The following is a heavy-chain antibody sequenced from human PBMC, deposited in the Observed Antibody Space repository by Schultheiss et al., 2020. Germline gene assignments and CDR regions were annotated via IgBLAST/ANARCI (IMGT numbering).Heavy chain of an antibody. CDR3: ARQPKYSGSYYY. V-gene: IGHV4-59*08. D-gene: IGHD1-26*01. J-gene: IGHJ4*02. Sequence: GSLRLSCAASGFTFSSYWMSWVRQPPGKGLEWIGYIYYSGSTYYNPSLKSRVTISVDTSKNQFSLKLSSVTAADTAVYYCARQPKYSGSYYYWGQGTLVTVSS. CDR2: IYYSGST. CDR1: GFTFSSYW.